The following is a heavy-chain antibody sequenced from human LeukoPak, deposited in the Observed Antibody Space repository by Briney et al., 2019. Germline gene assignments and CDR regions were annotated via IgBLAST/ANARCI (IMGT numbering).Heavy chain of an antibody. CDR2: ISYDGSNK. J-gene: IGHJ2*01. Sequence: GGSLRLSCAASGFTFSSYAMHWVRQAPGKGLEWVAVISYDGSNKYYADSVKGRFTISRDNSKNTLYLQMNSLRAEDTAVYYCARDSLTHQPLYPNWYFDLWGRGTLVTVSS. D-gene: IGHD2-2*02. CDR3: ARDSLTHQPLYPNWYFDL. V-gene: IGHV3-30-3*01. CDR1: GFTFSSYA.